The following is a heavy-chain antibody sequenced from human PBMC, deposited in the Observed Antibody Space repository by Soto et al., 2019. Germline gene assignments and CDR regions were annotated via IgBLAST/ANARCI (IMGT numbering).Heavy chain of an antibody. CDR2: IKGDGSGT. V-gene: IGHV3-74*03. Sequence: GGSLRLSCAASGFTFSSYWMHWVRRAPGKGLVWVARIKGDGSGTAYADSVKGRFTISRDNAKNTLYLQMNSLRVEDTAVYYCARGPYGSGFYGRDHSGQGVLVTVSS. D-gene: IGHD6-19*01. CDR3: ARGPYGSGFYGRDH. J-gene: IGHJ4*02. CDR1: GFTFSSYW.